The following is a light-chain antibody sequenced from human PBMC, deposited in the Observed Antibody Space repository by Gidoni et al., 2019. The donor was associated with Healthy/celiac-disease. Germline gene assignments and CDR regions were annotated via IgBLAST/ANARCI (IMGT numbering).Light chain of an antibody. Sequence: SYELTQPLSVSVALGQTARITCGGNNIGGKNVHWYQQKPVQAPVLVIYRDSNRPSGIPERFSGSNSGNTATLTISRAQAGDEADYYCQVWDSSTAWVFGGGTKLTVL. CDR2: RDS. CDR3: QVWDSSTAWV. CDR1: NIGGKN. V-gene: IGLV3-9*01. J-gene: IGLJ2*01.